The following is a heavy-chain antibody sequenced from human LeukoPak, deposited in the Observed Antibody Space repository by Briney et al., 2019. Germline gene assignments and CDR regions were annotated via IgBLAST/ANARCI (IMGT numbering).Heavy chain of an antibody. J-gene: IGHJ3*02. Sequence: GGSLRLSCAASGFTFSDHYMDWVRQAPGKGLEWVGRTRNKANSYTTEYAASVKGRFTISRDDSKNSLYLQMNSLKTEDTAVYYCASPIQLWPYDAFDIWGQGTVVTVSS. V-gene: IGHV3-72*01. CDR2: TRNKANSYTT. CDR3: ASPIQLWPYDAFDI. CDR1: GFTFSDHY. D-gene: IGHD5-18*01.